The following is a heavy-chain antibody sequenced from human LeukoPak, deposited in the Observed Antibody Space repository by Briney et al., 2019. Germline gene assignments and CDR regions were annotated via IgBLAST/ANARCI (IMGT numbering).Heavy chain of an antibody. J-gene: IGHJ4*02. CDR1: GGSIRNYY. CDR3: VTTFYSTSSRYFEY. D-gene: IGHD6-6*01. CDR2: IYYDGDS. V-gene: IGHV4-59*01. Sequence: SETLSLTCSVSGGSIRNYYWSWIRQPPTKGLEWIGYIYYDGDSNYNPSLKSRVTISVDTYKSQFSLKLSSVTAADTAMYYCVTTFYSTSSRYFEYWGQGTLVTVSS.